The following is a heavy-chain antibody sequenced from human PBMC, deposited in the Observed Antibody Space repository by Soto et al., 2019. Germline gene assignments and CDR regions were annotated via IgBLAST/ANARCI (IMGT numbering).Heavy chain of an antibody. CDR2: ISWNSGSI. D-gene: IGHD6-13*01. J-gene: IGHJ4*02. CDR1: GFTFDDYA. Sequence: GGSLRLSCAASGFTFDDYAMHWVRQAPGKGLEWVSGISWNSGSIGYADSVKGRFTISRDNAKNSLYLQMNSLRAEDTALYYCARIIAAAGPPEYYFDYWGQGTLVTVSS. V-gene: IGHV3-9*01. CDR3: ARIIAAAGPPEYYFDY.